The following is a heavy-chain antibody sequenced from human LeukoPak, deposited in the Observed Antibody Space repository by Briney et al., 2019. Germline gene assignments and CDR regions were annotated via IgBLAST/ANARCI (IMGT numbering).Heavy chain of an antibody. CDR2: ISYDGSNK. J-gene: IGHJ3*02. Sequence: GGSLRLSCAASGFTFSSYAMHWVRQAPGKGLEWVAVISYDGSNKYYADSVKGRFTISRDNSKNTLYLQMNSLRAEDTAVYYCAKAPLSMVRPNAFDIWGQGTMVTVSS. CDR1: GFTFSSYA. D-gene: IGHD3-10*01. CDR3: AKAPLSMVRPNAFDI. V-gene: IGHV3-30-3*01.